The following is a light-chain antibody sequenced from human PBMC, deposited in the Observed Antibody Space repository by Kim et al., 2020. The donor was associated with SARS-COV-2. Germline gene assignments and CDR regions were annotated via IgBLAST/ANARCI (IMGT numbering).Light chain of an antibody. V-gene: IGLV2-18*02. CDR3: SSYIRSSTYV. CDR1: SSDVGDYKF. J-gene: IGLJ1*01. CDR2: EVT. Sequence: GQSVSISCTGTSSDVGDYKFVSWYQQPPGTAPKLLIYEVTNRPSGVPDRFSGSKSGNTASLTITGLQAEDEGDYYCSSYIRSSTYVFGTGTKVTVL.